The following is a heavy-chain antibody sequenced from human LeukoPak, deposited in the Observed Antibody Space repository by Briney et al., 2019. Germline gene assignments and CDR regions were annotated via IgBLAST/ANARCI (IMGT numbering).Heavy chain of an antibody. CDR1: GYTFTCYY. V-gene: IGHV1-2*02. CDR2: INPNSGGT. Sequence: GASVKVSCKASGYTFTCYYMHWVRQAPGQRLEWMGWINPNSGGTKYAQKFQGRVTMTRDTSISTAYMELSRLRSDDTAVYYCAREGLYSGYNYWGQGILVTVSS. J-gene: IGHJ4*02. D-gene: IGHD5-12*01. CDR3: AREGLYSGYNY.